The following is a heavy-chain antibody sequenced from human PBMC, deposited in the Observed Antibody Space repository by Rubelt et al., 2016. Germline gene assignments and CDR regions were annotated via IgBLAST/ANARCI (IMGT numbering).Heavy chain of an antibody. Sequence: EVQLVESGGGLVQPGGSLRLSCAASGFTFSSYWLSWVRQAPGKGLEWVANIKQDGSEKYYVESVKGRFTISRDNANYSLYLQMNSLRAEDTAVYYCARDLGSDSSSFGAFDIWGQGTMVTVSS. CDR1: GFTFSSYW. D-gene: IGHD6-13*01. V-gene: IGHV3-7*03. J-gene: IGHJ3*02. CDR3: ARDLGSDSSSFGAFDI. CDR2: IKQDGSEK.